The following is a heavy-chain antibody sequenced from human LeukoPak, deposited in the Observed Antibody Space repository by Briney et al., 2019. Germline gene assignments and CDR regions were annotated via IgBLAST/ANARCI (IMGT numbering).Heavy chain of an antibody. CDR1: GFTFDDYA. J-gene: IGHJ4*02. V-gene: IGHV3-9*01. CDR2: ISWNSGSI. CDR3: AKDLTAAGKGPADY. Sequence: GRSLRLSCAASGFTFDDYAMHWVRHAPGKGLEWVSGISWNSGSIGCADSVKGRFTISRDNAKNSLYLQMNSLRAEDTALYYCAKDLTAAGKGPADYWGQGTLVTVSS. D-gene: IGHD6-13*01.